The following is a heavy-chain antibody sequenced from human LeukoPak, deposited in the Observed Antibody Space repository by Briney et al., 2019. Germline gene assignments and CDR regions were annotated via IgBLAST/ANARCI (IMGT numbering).Heavy chain of an antibody. CDR1: GFTFSNHA. CDR2: ISSSSSYI. Sequence: GGSLRLSCVVSGFTFSNHAVNWVRQAPGKGLEWVSFISSSSSYIYYADSVKGRFTISRDNAKNSLYLQMNSLRAEDTAVYYCARSYYDSSGYPNFDYWGQGTLVTVSS. CDR3: ARSYYDSSGYPNFDY. D-gene: IGHD3-22*01. V-gene: IGHV3-21*01. J-gene: IGHJ4*02.